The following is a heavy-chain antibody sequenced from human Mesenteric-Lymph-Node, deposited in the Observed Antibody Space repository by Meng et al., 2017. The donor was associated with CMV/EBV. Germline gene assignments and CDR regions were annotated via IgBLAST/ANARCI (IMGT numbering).Heavy chain of an antibody. D-gene: IGHD6-13*01. J-gene: IGHJ6*02. V-gene: IGHV3-13*01. CDR1: GFTFSSYD. CDR2: IGTAGDT. Sequence: GGSLRLSCAASGFTFSSYDMHWVRQATGKGLEWVSAIGTAGDTYYPGSVKDRFTISRENAKNTLYLQMNSLRAGDTAVYYCARETAAGSRGAYGMDVWGQGTTVTVS. CDR3: ARETAAGSRGAYGMDV.